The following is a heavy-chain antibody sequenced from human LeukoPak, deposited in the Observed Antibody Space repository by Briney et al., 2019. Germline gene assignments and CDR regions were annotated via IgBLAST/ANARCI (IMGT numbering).Heavy chain of an antibody. D-gene: IGHD3-10*01. Sequence: SETLSLTCTVSGGSFSTHYWSWIRQPPGRGLEWIGYIYYTGSTNHNPSLKSRVTISVDTSKNQFSLKLSSVTAADTAVYYCARGYLLWFGELLGWFDPWGQGTLVTVSS. V-gene: IGHV4-59*08. CDR3: ARGYLLWFGELLGWFDP. J-gene: IGHJ5*02. CDR2: IYYTGST. CDR1: GGSFSTHY.